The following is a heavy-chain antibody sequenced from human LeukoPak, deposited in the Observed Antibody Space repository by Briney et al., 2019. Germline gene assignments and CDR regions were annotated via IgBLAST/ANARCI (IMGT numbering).Heavy chain of an antibody. CDR2: IYSGGST. D-gene: IGHD3-9*01. V-gene: IGHV3-53*01. CDR3: ARDMDTTGYYSWFDP. J-gene: IGHJ5*02. Sequence: GGSLRLSCAASGFTVSSNYMSWVRQAPGKGLEWVSVIYSGGSTYYADSVKGRFTISRDNSKNTLYLQMNCLRAEDTAVYYCARDMDTTGYYSWFDPWGQGTLVTVSS. CDR1: GFTVSSNY.